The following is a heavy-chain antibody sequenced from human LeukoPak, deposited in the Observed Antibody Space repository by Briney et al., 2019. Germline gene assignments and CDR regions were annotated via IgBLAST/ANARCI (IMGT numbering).Heavy chain of an antibody. J-gene: IGHJ6*02. V-gene: IGHV3-7*03. CDR3: ARGGGLDV. CDR1: RFTLSTYW. CDR2: IKQDGSQE. Sequence: GGSLRLSCAASRFTLSTYWMSWVRQAPGKGPEWVAHIKQDGSQEYYVDSVKGRFTISRDSAKNSLYLQMSNLRAEDTAVYFCARGGGLDVWGQGATVTVSS. D-gene: IGHD3-16*01.